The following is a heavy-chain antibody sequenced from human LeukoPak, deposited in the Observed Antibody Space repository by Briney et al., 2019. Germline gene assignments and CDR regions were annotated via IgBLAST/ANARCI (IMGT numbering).Heavy chain of an antibody. Sequence: PSETLSLTCTVSGGSISSGDYYWSWIRQPPGKGLEWIGYIYYSGSTYYNPSLESRVTISVDTSKTQFSLKLSSVTAADTAVYYCARGDIVASFDYWGQGTLVTVSS. CDR3: ARGDIVASFDY. J-gene: IGHJ4*02. V-gene: IGHV4-30-4*01. D-gene: IGHD5-12*01. CDR2: IYYSGST. CDR1: GGSISSGDYY.